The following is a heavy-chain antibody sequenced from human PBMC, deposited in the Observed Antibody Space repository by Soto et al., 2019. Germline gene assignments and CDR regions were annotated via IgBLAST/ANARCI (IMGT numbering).Heavy chain of an antibody. CDR2: IYYSGST. CDR3: AREPGVNLGLLSGFAP. D-gene: IGHD5-18*01. J-gene: IGHJ5*02. CDR1: GGSISSYY. Sequence: SETLSLTCTVSGGSISSYYWSWIRQPPGKGLEWIGYIYYSGSTNYNPSLKSRVTISVDTSKNQFSLKLSSVTAADTAVYYCAREPGVNLGLLSGFAPGARGPLDPVS. V-gene: IGHV4-59*01.